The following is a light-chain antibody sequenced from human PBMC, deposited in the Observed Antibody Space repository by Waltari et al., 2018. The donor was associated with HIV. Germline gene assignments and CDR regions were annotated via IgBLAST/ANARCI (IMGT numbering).Light chain of an antibody. J-gene: IGLJ2*01. V-gene: IGLV1-51*01. Sequence: QSALTQPPSVSAAPGQKVPISCSGGNNFVSWYQQFSETAPRLLIYDNYKRPSGIPDRFSGAKSGTSATLGITGLQSGDEANYYCATWDNKLSALVFGGGTKVTVL. CDR2: DNY. CDR1: GNNF. CDR3: ATWDNKLSALV.